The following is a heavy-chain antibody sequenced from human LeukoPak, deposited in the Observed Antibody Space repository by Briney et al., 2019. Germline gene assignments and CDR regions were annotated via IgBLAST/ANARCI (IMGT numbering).Heavy chain of an antibody. Sequence: GGSLRLSCAASGFTFSSYEMNWVRQAPGKGLEWVSYISSSGSTIYYADSVKGRFTISRDNAKNSLYLQMNSLRAEDTAVYFCARDSGRVGPTWLVFDLWGQGTMVTVSS. J-gene: IGHJ3*01. V-gene: IGHV3-48*03. CDR3: ARDSGRVGPTWLVFDL. CDR2: ISSSGSTI. CDR1: GFTFSSYE. D-gene: IGHD1-26*01.